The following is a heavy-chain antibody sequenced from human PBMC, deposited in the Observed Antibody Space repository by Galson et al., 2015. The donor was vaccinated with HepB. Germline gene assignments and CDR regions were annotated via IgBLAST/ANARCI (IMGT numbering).Heavy chain of an antibody. Sequence: SLRLSCAASGFTFSSYAMHWVRQAPGKGLEWVAVISYDGSNKYYADSVKGRFTISRDNSKNTLYLQMNSLRAEDTAVYYCARDELLRRGLLPRDYWGQGTLVTVSS. CDR1: GFTFSSYA. CDR2: ISYDGSNK. CDR3: ARDELLRRGLLPRDY. V-gene: IGHV3-30-3*01. J-gene: IGHJ4*02. D-gene: IGHD3-22*01.